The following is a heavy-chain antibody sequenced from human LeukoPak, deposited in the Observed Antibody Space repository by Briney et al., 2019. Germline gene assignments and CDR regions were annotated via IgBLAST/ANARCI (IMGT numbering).Heavy chain of an antibody. CDR2: INPGDSDT. CDR1: GDSFTRHW. V-gene: IGHV5-51*01. D-gene: IGHD2-21*02. CDR3: TRAAYYGANCYSVGWFDS. J-gene: IGHJ5*01. Sequence: GESLKISCKGSGDSFTRHWIGWVRQMPGKGLEWMGIINPGDSDTRYSPSSQGQVPISADKSINTAYLQWSSLKASDTAMYYCTRAAYYGANCYSVGWFDSWGQGTLVTVSS.